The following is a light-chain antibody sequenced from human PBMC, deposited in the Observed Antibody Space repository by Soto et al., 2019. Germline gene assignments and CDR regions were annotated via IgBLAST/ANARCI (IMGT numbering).Light chain of an antibody. J-gene: IGKJ1*01. CDR2: GAS. Sequence: EIVMTQSPATLSVSPGERATLSCRASQSVSSNLAWYQQKPGQAPRXLIYGASTRATGIPARFSGSGSGTEFTLTISSLQSEDFAVYDCQQYNNWPRTFGQGTKVDIK. CDR3: QQYNNWPRT. CDR1: QSVSSN. V-gene: IGKV3-15*01.